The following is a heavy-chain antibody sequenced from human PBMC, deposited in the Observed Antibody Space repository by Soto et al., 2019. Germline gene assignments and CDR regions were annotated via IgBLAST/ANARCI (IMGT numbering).Heavy chain of an antibody. CDR2: IKGDVITT. CDR3: ARGAFGAYYLDS. J-gene: IGHJ5*01. CDR1: GFAFSSYW. Sequence: EVQLVESGGGLVQPGGSLRLSCAASGFAFSSYWIHWVRQAPGEGLVWVPRIKGDVITTNYADSVKGRFTISRDNAKNTVFLQMNSLRAEDTAVYFCARGAFGAYYLDSWGQGTLVTVSS. V-gene: IGHV3-74*01. D-gene: IGHD3-3*01.